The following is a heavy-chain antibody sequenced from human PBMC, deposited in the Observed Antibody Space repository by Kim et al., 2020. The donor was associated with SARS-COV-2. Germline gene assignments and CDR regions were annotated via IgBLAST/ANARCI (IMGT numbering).Heavy chain of an antibody. Sequence: GGSLRLSCAASGFTVSSNYMSWVRQAPGKGLEWVSVIYSGGSTYYADSVKGRFTISRDNSKNTLYLQMNSLRAEDTAVYYCARGDTMVRGVIIHWGQGTLVTVSS. V-gene: IGHV3-53*01. CDR2: IYSGGST. J-gene: IGHJ4*02. CDR3: ARGDTMVRGVIIH. CDR1: GFTVSSNY. D-gene: IGHD3-10*01.